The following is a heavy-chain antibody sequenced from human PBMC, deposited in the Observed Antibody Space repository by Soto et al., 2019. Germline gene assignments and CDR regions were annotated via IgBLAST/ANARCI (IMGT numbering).Heavy chain of an antibody. V-gene: IGHV3-30*03. CDR1: GFTFSSYG. D-gene: IGHD3-10*01. Sequence: GGSLRLSCAASGFTFSSYGMHWVRQAPGKGLEWVAVISYDGSNKYYADYVKGRFTISRDNSKNTLYLKMNSLRAEDKAVYYCSYTSLDTAIVEEKIWFGELYLSPDAFDIWGQGTMVTVSS. CDR2: ISYDGSNK. CDR3: SYTSLDTAIVEEKIWFGELYLSPDAFDI. J-gene: IGHJ3*02.